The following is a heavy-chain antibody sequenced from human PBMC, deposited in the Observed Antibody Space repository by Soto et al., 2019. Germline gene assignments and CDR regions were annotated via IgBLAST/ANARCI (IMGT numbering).Heavy chain of an antibody. D-gene: IGHD4-4*01. V-gene: IGHV1-18*01. CDR2: ISPYSGNT. J-gene: IGHJ6*02. CDR3: ARQPTVTTGFYCYGMDV. CDR1: GYTFASYC. Sequence: GASVQVPWQASGYTFASYCINWGRPATGQGLEWMGWISPYSGNTNYAQKLQGRVTMTTDTSTSTAYMELRSLRSDDTAVYYCARQPTVTTGFYCYGMDVWGQGTTVTVSS.